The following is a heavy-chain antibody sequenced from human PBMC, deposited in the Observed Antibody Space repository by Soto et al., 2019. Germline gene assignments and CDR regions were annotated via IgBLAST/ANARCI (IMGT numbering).Heavy chain of an antibody. CDR3: AKDLAITGYAFDY. V-gene: IGHV3-23*01. CDR2: ISGSGGST. J-gene: IGHJ4*02. CDR1: GFTFSSYA. Sequence: EVQLLESGGGLVQPGGSLRLSCAASGFTFSSYAMSWVRQAPGKGLEWVSAISGSGGSTYYADSVKGRFTISRDNSKNSLYLQMNSLRAEDTAVYYCAKDLAITGYAFDYWGQGTLVTVSS. D-gene: IGHD3-9*01.